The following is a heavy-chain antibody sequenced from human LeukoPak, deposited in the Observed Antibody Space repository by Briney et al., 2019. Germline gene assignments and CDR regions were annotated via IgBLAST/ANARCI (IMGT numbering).Heavy chain of an antibody. V-gene: IGHV4-34*01. CDR2: INHSGST. Sequence: SETLSLTCAVYGGSFSGYYWSWIRKPPGKGLEWIGEINHSGSTNYNPSLKSRVTISVDTSKNQFSLKLSSVTAADTAVYYCARGRVFKNWFDPWGQGTLVTVSS. D-gene: IGHD5/OR15-5a*01. CDR3: ARGRVFKNWFDP. J-gene: IGHJ5*02. CDR1: GGSFSGYY.